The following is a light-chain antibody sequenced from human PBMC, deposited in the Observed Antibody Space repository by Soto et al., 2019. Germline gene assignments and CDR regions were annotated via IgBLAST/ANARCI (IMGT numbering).Light chain of an antibody. CDR1: QSVLYTSNNKSY. Sequence: DVVLTQSPDSLAVSLGERATINCKSSQSVLYTSNNKSYLAWYQQKPGQPPKLLIYWASTRESGVPDRFSGSGSGTDFTLTINRQQAYDVASSYCQQYYRAPLSFGGGNKVEIK. J-gene: IGKJ4*01. V-gene: IGKV4-1*01. CDR3: QQYYRAPLS. CDR2: WAS.